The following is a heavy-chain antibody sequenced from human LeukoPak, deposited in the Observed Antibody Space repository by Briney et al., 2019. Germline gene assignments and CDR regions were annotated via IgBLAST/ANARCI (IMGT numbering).Heavy chain of an antibody. D-gene: IGHD5-12*01. CDR2: IWYDGSNK. V-gene: IGHV3-33*01. CDR3: ARAQGSYESAHDY. Sequence: GGSLRLSCAASGFTFSSYGMHWVRQAPGKGLEWVAVIWYDGSNKYYADSVKGRFTISRDNSKNTLYLQMNSLRAEDTAVYYCARAQGSYESAHDYWGQGTLVTVSS. CDR1: GFTFSSYG. J-gene: IGHJ4*02.